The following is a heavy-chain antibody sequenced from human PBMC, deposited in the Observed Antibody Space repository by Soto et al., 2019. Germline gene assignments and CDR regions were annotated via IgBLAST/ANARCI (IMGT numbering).Heavy chain of an antibody. CDR3: ARRAYNYANMDV. Sequence: QVQLVQSGAEVKKPGASVKVSCETSGYTFTTYYMHCVRRAPGQGLEWMGMINPSGGSTSYAQKFQCRVTMTRDTSTRTIYMELSSLRRDDTAIYYCARRAYNYANMDVWGQGTTVTVSS. CDR1: GYTFTTYY. J-gene: IGHJ6*02. V-gene: IGHV1-46*01. CDR2: INPSGGST. D-gene: IGHD5-18*01.